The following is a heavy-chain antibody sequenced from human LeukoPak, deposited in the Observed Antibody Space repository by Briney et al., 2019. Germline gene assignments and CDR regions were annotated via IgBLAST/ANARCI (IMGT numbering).Heavy chain of an antibody. CDR1: GFNFSTYT. Sequence: PGGSLRLSCSASGFNFSTYTMHWVRQTPDKGLEWVSSISGRGNYIYYADSVRGRFTISRDNAKSALYLQLTSLRAEDTAVYYCTREVPHGYSGYDSRDYWGQGTLVTVSS. V-gene: IGHV3-21*01. D-gene: IGHD5-12*01. CDR3: TREVPHGYSGYDSRDY. J-gene: IGHJ4*02. CDR2: ISGRGNYI.